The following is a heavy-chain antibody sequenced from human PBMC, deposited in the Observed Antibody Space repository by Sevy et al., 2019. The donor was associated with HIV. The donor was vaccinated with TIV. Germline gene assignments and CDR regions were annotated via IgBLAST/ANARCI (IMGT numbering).Heavy chain of an antibody. CDR2: ISGTGETT. J-gene: IGHJ3*02. V-gene: IGHV3-23*01. CDR3: ARDRTTYCRGGSCYEGSDAFDI. Sequence: GGSLRLSCAASGFTFGGYAMAWVRQAPGKGLESVSAISGTGETTYYTDSVKGRFTVSRDNSNNILYLQMNSLRAEDTAVYYCARDRTTYCRGGSCYEGSDAFDIWGQGTMVTVSS. CDR1: GFTFGGYA. D-gene: IGHD2-15*01.